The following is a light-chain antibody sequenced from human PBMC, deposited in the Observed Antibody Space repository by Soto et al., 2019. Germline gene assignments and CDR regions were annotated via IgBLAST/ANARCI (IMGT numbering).Light chain of an antibody. CDR2: GAS. V-gene: IGKV3-20*01. J-gene: IGKJ1*01. CDR3: QQFSSKPSWT. Sequence: EIVLTQSPVTLSFSRGERSTLSCMASQSVSRSDLAWYQHKPGQAPRLLIYGASSRATGIPDRFSGSGSGTDFTLTISRMEPEDFAVYYCQQFSSKPSWTFGQGTKVDIK. CDR1: QSVSRSD.